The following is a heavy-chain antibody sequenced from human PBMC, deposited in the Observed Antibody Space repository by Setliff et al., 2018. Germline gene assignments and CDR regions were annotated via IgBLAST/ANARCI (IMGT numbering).Heavy chain of an antibody. D-gene: IGHD3-3*01. V-gene: IGHV4-39*07. J-gene: IGHJ6*03. CDR2: IYYSGST. CDR1: GGSISSSSYY. Sequence: SETLSLTCTVSGGSISSSSYYWGWIRQPPGKGLEWIGSIYYSGSTYYNPSLKSRVTISVDTSKNQFSLKLSSVTAADTAVYYCARAGPYYDFWSGYYRTMDVWGKGTTVTVSS. CDR3: ARAGPYYDFWSGYYRTMDV.